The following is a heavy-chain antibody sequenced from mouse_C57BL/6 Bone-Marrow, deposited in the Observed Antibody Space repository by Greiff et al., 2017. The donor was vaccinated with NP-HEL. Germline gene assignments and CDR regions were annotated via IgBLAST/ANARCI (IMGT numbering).Heavy chain of an antibody. V-gene: IGHV2-2*01. CDR3: AGYYRFAY. J-gene: IGHJ3*01. CDR2: IWSGGST. Sequence: VQGVESGPGLVQPSQSLSITCTVSGFSLTSYGVHWVRQSPGKGLEWLGVIWSGGSTDYNAAFISRLSISKDNSKSQVFFKMNSLQADDTAIYYCAGYYRFAYWGQGTLVTVSA. CDR1: GFSLTSYG. D-gene: IGHD2-12*01.